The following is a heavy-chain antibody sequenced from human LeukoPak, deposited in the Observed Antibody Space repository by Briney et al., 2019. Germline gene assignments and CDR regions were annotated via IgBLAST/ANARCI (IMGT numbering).Heavy chain of an antibody. CDR1: GGSISSNSYY. CDR3: VRVDNGGNYFDY. D-gene: IGHD4-23*01. Sequence: SETLSLTCAVSGGSISSNSYYWGWIRQPPGKGLEWIGSIYYSGSTYYNPSLKSRVTISVDTSKNQFSLRLSSVTAADTAVYYCVRVDNGGNYFDYWGQGTLVTVSS. J-gene: IGHJ4*02. V-gene: IGHV4-39*07. CDR2: IYYSGST.